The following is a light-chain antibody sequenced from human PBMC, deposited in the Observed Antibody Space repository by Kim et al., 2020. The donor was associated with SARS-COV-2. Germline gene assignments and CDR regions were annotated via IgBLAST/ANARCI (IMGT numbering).Light chain of an antibody. CDR3: LQHKKFPYT. J-gene: IGKJ2*01. Sequence: DIQMTQSPSAMSASVGDRVTITCRASQDIADYLAWFQQKPGKVPKRLIFGASNLQSGVPQRFGGSGSGTEFTLTLSSLQPEDFATYYCLQHKKFPYTFGQGTKLEI. V-gene: IGKV1-17*03. CDR2: GAS. CDR1: QDIADY.